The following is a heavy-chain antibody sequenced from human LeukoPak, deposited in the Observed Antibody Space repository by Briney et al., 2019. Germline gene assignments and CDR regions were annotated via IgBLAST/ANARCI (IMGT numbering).Heavy chain of an antibody. D-gene: IGHD2-15*01. CDR1: GFTFSSYS. CDR2: ISSSSSYI. J-gene: IGHJ6*03. V-gene: IGHV3-21*01. Sequence: PGGSLRLSCAASGFTFSSYSMNWVRQAPGKGREGVSSISSSSSYIYYADSVKGRFTISRDNAKNSLYLQMNSLRAEDTAVYYCARVECSGGSCYLSDYYYYYMDVWGKGTTVTVSS. CDR3: ARVECSGGSCYLSDYYYYYMDV.